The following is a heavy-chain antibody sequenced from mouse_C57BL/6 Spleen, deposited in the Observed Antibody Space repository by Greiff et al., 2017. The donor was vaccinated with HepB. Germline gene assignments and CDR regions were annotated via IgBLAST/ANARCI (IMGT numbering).Heavy chain of an antibody. CDR2: IDPSDSYT. V-gene: IGHV1-69*01. D-gene: IGHD1-1*01. J-gene: IGHJ2*01. Sequence: QVQLQQPGAELVMPGASVKLSCKASGYTFTSYWMHWVKQRPGQGLEWIGEIDPSDSYTNYNQKFKGKSTLTVDKSSSTAYMQLSSLTSEDSAVYYCARLGYYCFYFGYWGQGTTLTVAS. CDR1: GYTFTSYW. CDR3: ARLGYYCFYFGY.